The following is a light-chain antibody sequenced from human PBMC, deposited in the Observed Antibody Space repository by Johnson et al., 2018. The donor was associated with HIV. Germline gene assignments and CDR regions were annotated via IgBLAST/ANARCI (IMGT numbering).Light chain of an antibody. Sequence: QSVLTQPPSVSAAPGQKVTISCSGSSSNIGNNYVSWYQHLPGTAPKLLIYENNKRPSGSPDRFSGSKSGTSATLDITGLQTGDEAVYYCEKWDSSLSGLFGTVTKVTVL. CDR2: ENN. V-gene: IGLV1-51*02. CDR3: EKWDSSLSGL. J-gene: IGLJ1*01. CDR1: SSNIGNNY.